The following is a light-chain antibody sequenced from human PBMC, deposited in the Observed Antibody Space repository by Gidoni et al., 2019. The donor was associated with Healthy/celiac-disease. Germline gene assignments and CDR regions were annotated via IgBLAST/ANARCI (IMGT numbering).Light chain of an antibody. CDR2: GAS. V-gene: IGKV3-15*01. CDR3: QQYNNWPW. CDR1: QSVSSN. J-gene: IGKJ1*01. Sequence: EIVMTQSPATLSVSPGERATLSCRARQSVSSNLAWYQQKPGQAPRLLIYGASTRATGIPARFSGSGSWTEFTLTISSLQSEDFAVYYCQQYNNWPWFGQGTKVEIK.